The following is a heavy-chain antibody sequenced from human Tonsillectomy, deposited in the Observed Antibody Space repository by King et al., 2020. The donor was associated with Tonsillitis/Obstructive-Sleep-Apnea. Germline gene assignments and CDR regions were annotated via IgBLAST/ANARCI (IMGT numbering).Heavy chain of an antibody. J-gene: IGHJ4*02. D-gene: IGHD3-22*01. CDR1: GGSISSSSYY. Sequence: LQLQESGPGLVKPSETLSLTCTVSGGSISSSSYYWGWIRQPPGKGLEWIGSIYYSGSTYYNPSLKSRVTISVHTSKNQFSLKLSSVTAADTAVYYCARRDAVVVITFDYWGQGTLVTVSS. CDR3: ARRDAVVVITFDY. V-gene: IGHV4-39*01. CDR2: IYYSGST.